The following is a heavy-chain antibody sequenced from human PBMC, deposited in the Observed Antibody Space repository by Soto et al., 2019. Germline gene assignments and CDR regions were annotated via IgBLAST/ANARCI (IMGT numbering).Heavy chain of an antibody. V-gene: IGHV3-30-3*01. CDR2: ISYYLSNK. CDR3: ASPQLGCSSTSCYPYCGGDCQPDDTFDI. CDR1: GFTFSSYA. D-gene: IGHD2-2*01. J-gene: IGHJ3*02. Sequence: PWGSLRLSFAASGFTFSSYAMHWVRQAPGKGLEWVAVISYYLSNKYYADSVKGRFTISRDNSKNTLYLQMNSLRAEDTAVYYCASPQLGCSSTSCYPYCGGDCQPDDTFDIWGQGTMVTVSS.